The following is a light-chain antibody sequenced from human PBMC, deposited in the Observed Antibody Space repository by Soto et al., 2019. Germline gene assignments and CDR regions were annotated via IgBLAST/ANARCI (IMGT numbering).Light chain of an antibody. CDR1: QSISYL. Sequence: IQMTQSPSTLSASVGDRVTITCRASQSISYLLAWYDHKPRKAPKVPIYHAPSSESGVTSSSSGSGSGTEFTLTTSTLQPHDPATYSCQHYHNSPPTLTFGQGARLEI. J-gene: IGKJ5*01. CDR3: QHYHNSPPTLT. CDR2: HAP. V-gene: IGKV1-5*01.